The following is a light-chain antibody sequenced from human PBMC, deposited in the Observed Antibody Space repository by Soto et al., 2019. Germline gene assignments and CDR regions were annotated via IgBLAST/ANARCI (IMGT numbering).Light chain of an antibody. Sequence: QSALTQPASVSGSPGQSITISCTGTSSEVGGYNYVSWYQQHPGTAPKLMIYDVSNRPSGVSNRFSGSKSGNTASLTISGLQAEDEADYYCSSYTSSSTQVFGGGTKVTVL. J-gene: IGLJ2*01. V-gene: IGLV2-14*01. CDR1: SSEVGGYNY. CDR3: SSYTSSSTQV. CDR2: DVS.